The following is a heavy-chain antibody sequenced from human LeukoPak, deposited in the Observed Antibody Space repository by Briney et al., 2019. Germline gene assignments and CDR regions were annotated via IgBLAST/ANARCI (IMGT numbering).Heavy chain of an antibody. J-gene: IGHJ3*02. V-gene: IGHV3-30*02. Sequence: GGSLRLSCAASGFTFRSYGMHWVRQAPGKGLEWVAFIRYAGSNKYYADSVRGRFTISRDNANNSLFLQMNSLRAEDTAVYYCASVEMATTADIWGQGTMVTVSS. CDR2: IRYAGSNK. CDR3: ASVEMATTADI. D-gene: IGHD5-24*01. CDR1: GFTFRSYG.